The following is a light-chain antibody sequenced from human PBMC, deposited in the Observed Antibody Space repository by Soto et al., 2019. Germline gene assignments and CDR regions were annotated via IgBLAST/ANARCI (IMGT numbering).Light chain of an antibody. CDR2: GAT. CDR1: QSISSY. Sequence: QLTQSPSSLSASVGDRVTITCRAGQSISSYLNWYQQKPGKAPKLLIYGATTLQSGVPSRFSGSGSGTDFTLTISSLQPEDFATYYCQQVNGYPSTFGGGTKVDI. CDR3: QQVNGYPST. J-gene: IGKJ4*01. V-gene: IGKV1-39*01.